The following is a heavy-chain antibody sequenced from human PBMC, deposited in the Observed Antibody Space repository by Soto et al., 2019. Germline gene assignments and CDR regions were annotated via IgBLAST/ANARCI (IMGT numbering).Heavy chain of an antibody. J-gene: IGHJ5*02. CDR1: GGTFSSYA. V-gene: IGHV1-69*13. CDR3: ARSRGEYSSPSGNWFDP. CDR2: IIPIFGTA. Sequence: GASVKVSCTASGGTFSSYAISWVRQAPGQGLEWMGGIIPIFGTANYAQKFQGRVTITADESTSTAYMELSSLRSEDTAVYYCARSRGEYSSPSGNWFDPWGQGALVTVSS. D-gene: IGHD6-6*01.